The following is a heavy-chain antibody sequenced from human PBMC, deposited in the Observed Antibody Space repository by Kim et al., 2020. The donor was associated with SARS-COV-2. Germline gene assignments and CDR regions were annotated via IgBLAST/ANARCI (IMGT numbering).Heavy chain of an antibody. Sequence: GGSLRLSCAASGFTFSNFWMSWVRQAPGKGLEWVANIGQDVTEKYYVDSVKGRFTISRDNAKNSLYLQMNSLRAEDAAIYYCARDGSLIPIPDYYFDYWGQGTLVTVSS. CDR2: IGQDVTEK. D-gene: IGHD3-3*01. CDR1: GFTFSNFW. J-gene: IGHJ4*02. CDR3: ARDGSLIPIPDYYFDY. V-gene: IGHV3-7*03.